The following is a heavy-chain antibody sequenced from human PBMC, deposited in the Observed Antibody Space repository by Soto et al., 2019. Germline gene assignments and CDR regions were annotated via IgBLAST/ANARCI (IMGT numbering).Heavy chain of an antibody. D-gene: IGHD4-17*01. Sequence: QITLKEYGPTLVKPTQTLTLTFTFSGFSLSTSGVGVGWIRQPPGKALEWLALIYWDDDKRYSPSLNSRLTITKDTSKNRVVRTITNMDPVDTATYYCARSGDTDAFDSWGQGIMVSVSS. V-gene: IGHV2-5*02. CDR1: GFSLSTSGVG. CDR2: IYWDDDK. J-gene: IGHJ3*02. CDR3: ARSGDTDAFDS.